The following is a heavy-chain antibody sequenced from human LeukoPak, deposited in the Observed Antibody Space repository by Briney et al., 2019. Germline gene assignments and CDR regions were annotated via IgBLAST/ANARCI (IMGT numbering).Heavy chain of an antibody. CDR2: TLYDGSSQ. Sequence: GGSLRLSCVASGFTFTGYGMHWVRQAPGRGLEWVAFTLYDGSSQYYADSLRGRFTISRDNSKNTLLLQMNNVTHDDTAVYYCAKDLLLRQFVLDFWGQGTPVTVSS. CDR1: GFTFTGYG. D-gene: IGHD5-24*01. J-gene: IGHJ4*02. V-gene: IGHV3-30*02. CDR3: AKDLLLRQFVLDF.